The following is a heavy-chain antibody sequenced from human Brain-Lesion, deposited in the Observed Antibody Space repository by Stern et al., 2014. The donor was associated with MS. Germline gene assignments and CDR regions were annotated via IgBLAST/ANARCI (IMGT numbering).Heavy chain of an antibody. CDR2: IFNSGST. D-gene: IGHD2-2*01. CDR1: GGSISSGGYY. CDR3: ARGRVVPGFQYYATDV. V-gene: IGHV4-61*02. J-gene: IGHJ6*02. Sequence: QLQLQESGPGLVKPSQTLSLSCTVSGGSISSGGYYWSWIRQPAGKGLAWIGRIFNSGSTSYNPSLKSRVTISIDTSKNQFSLRLNSMTAADTAVYYCARGRVVPGFQYYATDVWGQGTTVIVSS.